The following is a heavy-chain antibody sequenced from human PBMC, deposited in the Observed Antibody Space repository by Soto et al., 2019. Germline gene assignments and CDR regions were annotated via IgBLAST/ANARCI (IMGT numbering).Heavy chain of an antibody. Sequence: SETLSLTCTVSGGSISSSSYYWGWIRQPPGKGLEWIGSIYYSGSTYYNPSLKSRVTISVDTSKNQFSLKLSSVTAADTAVYYCARTRGRGAVAVVDYCGQGTLVTVSS. CDR3: ARTRGRGAVAVVDY. V-gene: IGHV4-39*01. CDR1: GGSISSSSYY. D-gene: IGHD6-19*01. J-gene: IGHJ4*02. CDR2: IYYSGST.